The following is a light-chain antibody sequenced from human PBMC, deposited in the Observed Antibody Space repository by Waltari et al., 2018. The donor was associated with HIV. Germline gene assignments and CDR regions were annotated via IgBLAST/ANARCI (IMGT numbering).Light chain of an antibody. CDR1: QSIISNY. J-gene: IGKJ1*01. Sequence: EIVLTQSPGPLSLSPGERATLSCRASQSIISNYLAWYQQKPGQAPRLLIDGASSRATGIPDRFSGSGSVTDFTLTISRLEPEDFAVYYCQQYGSSPWTFGQGTKVEIK. V-gene: IGKV3-20*01. CDR3: QQYGSSPWT. CDR2: GAS.